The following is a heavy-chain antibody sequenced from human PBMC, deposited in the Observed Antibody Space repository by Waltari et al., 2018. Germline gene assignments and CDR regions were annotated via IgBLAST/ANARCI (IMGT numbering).Heavy chain of an antibody. J-gene: IGHJ3*02. Sequence: SGYSFTSYWIGWVRQMPGKGLEWMGIIYPGDSDTRYSPSFQGQVTISADKSISTAYLQWSSLKASDTAMYYCARGGGFIAALGSFYFDIWGQGTMVTVSS. CDR3: ARGGGFIAALGSFYFDI. D-gene: IGHD6-6*01. CDR1: GYSFTSYW. V-gene: IGHV5-51*01. CDR2: IYPGDSDT.